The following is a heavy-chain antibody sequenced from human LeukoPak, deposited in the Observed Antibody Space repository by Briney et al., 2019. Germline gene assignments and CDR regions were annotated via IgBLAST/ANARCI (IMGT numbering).Heavy chain of an antibody. CDR1: GFTLSSYW. D-gene: IGHD1-1*01. CDR2: INSDGSIT. V-gene: IGHV3-74*01. J-gene: IGHJ4*02. Sequence: GGSLRLSCAASGFTLSSYWMHWVRHAPGKGLVWVSRINSDGSITNYADSVKGRFTISRDNAKNTLYLQMNTLRDEDTAVYYCARDYNWNPPDYWGQGTLVTVSS. CDR3: ARDYNWNPPDY.